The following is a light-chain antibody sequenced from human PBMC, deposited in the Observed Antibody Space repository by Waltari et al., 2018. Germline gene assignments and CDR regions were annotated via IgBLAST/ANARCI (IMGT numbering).Light chain of an antibody. Sequence: AIRMTQSPSSLSASTGDRVTITCRASPGISSHLAWYQQKPGNAPNLLIYAASTLQTGVASRFSGSGSGTDFTLTISCLQSEDFATYYCQQYYSYPLTFGGGTK. J-gene: IGKJ4*01. V-gene: IGKV1-8*01. CDR3: QQYYSYPLT. CDR2: AAS. CDR1: PGISSH.